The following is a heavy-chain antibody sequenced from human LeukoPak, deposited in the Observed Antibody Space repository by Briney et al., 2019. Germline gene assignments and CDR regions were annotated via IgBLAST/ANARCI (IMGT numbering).Heavy chain of an antibody. V-gene: IGHV3-23*01. J-gene: IGHJ5*02. CDR3: AKDRDWNYVGDWFDP. Sequence: GASLRLSCAASGFTFSSYAMSWVRQAPGKGLEWVSAISGSGGSTYYADSVKGRFTISRDNSKNTLYLQMNSLRAEDTAVYYCAKDRDWNYVGDWFDPWAREPWSPSPQ. CDR1: GFTFSSYA. CDR2: ISGSGGST. D-gene: IGHD1-7*01.